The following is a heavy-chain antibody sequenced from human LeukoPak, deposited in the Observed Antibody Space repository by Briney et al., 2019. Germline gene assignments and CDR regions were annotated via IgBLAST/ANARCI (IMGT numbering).Heavy chain of an antibody. V-gene: IGHV3-23*01. J-gene: IGHJ6*02. D-gene: IGHD1-26*01. CDR2: ISGSGGST. CDR1: GFTFSSYA. CDR3: AKRGDSGSYHYYYYGMDV. Sequence: GASLRLSCAASGFTFSSYAMSWVRQAPGKGLEWVSAISGSGGSTYYADSVKGRFTISRDTSKNTLYLQMNSLRAEDTAVYYCAKRGDSGSYHYYYYGMDVWGQGTTVTVSS.